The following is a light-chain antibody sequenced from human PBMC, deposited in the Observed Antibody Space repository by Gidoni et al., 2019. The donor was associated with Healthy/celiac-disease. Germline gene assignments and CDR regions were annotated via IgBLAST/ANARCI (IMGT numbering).Light chain of an antibody. CDR2: AAS. CDR1: QSISSY. V-gene: IGKV1-39*01. J-gene: IGKJ2*03. CDR3: QQSYSTPFTYS. Sequence: IQMTQYPSSLSASVGDRVTITCLASQSISSYLNWYQQKPGKAPKLLIYAASSLQSGVPSRFSGSGSGTDFTLTISSLQPEDFETYYCQQSYSTPFTYSFGQGTKLEIK.